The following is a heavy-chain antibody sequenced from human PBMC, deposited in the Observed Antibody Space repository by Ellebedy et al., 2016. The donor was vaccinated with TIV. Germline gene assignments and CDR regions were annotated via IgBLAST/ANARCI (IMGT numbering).Heavy chain of an antibody. CDR1: GYTFTSYG. V-gene: IGHV1-18*01. CDR2: ISPYNGNT. CDR3: ARAASPYYYYHYMDV. Sequence: ASVKVSCXASGYTFTSYGISWVRQAPGRGLEWMGWISPYNGNTNYAQKLQGRVSMTTDTSTSTAYMELSSLRSEDTAVYYCARAASPYYYYHYMDVWGKGTTVTVSS. J-gene: IGHJ6*03.